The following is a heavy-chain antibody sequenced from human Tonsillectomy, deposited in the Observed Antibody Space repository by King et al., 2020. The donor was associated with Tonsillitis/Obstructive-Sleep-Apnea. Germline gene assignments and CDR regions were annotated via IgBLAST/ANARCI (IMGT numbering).Heavy chain of an antibody. D-gene: IGHD3-3*01. Sequence: VQLVESGGGLVQPGGSLRLSCAASGFTFSNYAMSWVRQAPGKGLEWVSAISGSGGSTFYADSVKGRFTISRDNSKNTLYLQMNSLRAEDTAIYYCAKGYCVFWSGYYIVYWGQGPLVTVSS. J-gene: IGHJ4*02. CDR1: GFTFSNYA. CDR3: AKGYCVFWSGYYIVY. CDR2: ISGSGGST. V-gene: IGHV3-23*04.